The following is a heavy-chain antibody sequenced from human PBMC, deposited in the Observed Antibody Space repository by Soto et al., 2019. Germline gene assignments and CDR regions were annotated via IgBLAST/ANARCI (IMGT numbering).Heavy chain of an antibody. CDR1: GFTFSSYG. V-gene: IGHV3-30*18. Sequence: QVQLVESGGGVVQPGRSPRLSCAASGFTFSSYGMHWVRQAPGKGLEWVAVISYDGSNKYYADSVKGRFTISRDNSKNTLYLQMNSLRAEDTAVYYCAKGHIVVVTADLFDYWGQGTLVTVSS. CDR3: AKGHIVVVTADLFDY. D-gene: IGHD2-21*02. J-gene: IGHJ4*02. CDR2: ISYDGSNK.